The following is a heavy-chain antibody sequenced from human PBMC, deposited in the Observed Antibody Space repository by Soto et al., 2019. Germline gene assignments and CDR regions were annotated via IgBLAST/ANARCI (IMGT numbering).Heavy chain of an antibody. CDR3: ASRGSSSWYGY. CDR1: GGSISSSSYY. Sequence: QLQLQESGPGLVKPSETLSLTCTVSGGSISSSSYYWGWIRQPPGKGLEWIGSIYYSGSTYYNPSHKXRXTXSLXTSKNQFSLKLSSVTAADTAVYYCASRGSSSWYGYWGQGTLVTVSS. CDR2: IYYSGST. D-gene: IGHD6-13*01. J-gene: IGHJ4*02. V-gene: IGHV4-39*01.